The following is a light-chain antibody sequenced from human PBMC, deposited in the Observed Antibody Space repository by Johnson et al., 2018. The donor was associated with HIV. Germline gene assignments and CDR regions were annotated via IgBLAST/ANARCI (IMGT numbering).Light chain of an antibody. J-gene: IGLJ1*01. CDR1: SSNIGNNY. V-gene: IGLV1-51*02. CDR3: ATWDSSLSTYV. CDR2: ENN. Sequence: QSVLTQPPSVSAAPGQKVTISCSGSSSNIGNNYVSWYQQLPGTAPKLLIYENNKRPSGIPDRFSGSKSGTSATLGITGLQTGDEADYCCATWDSSLSTYVFGTGNKVTVL.